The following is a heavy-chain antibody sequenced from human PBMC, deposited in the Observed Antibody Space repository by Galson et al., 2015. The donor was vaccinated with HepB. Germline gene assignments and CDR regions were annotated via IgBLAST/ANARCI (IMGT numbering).Heavy chain of an antibody. V-gene: IGHV5-51*03. CDR3: ARPSNYGDYGVDAFDI. Sequence: QSGAEVKKPGESLKISCKGSGYSFTSYWIGWVRQMPGKGLEWMGIIYPGDSDTRYSPSFQGQVTISADKSISTAYLQWSSLKASDTAMYYCARPSNYGDYGVDAFDIWGQGTMVTVSS. J-gene: IGHJ3*02. CDR1: GYSFTSYW. D-gene: IGHD4-17*01. CDR2: IYPGDSDT.